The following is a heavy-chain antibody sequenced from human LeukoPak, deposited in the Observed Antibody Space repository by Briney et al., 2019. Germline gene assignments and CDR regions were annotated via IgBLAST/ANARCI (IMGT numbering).Heavy chain of an antibody. CDR2: ISYDGNNK. V-gene: IGHV3-30*04. CDR1: GFTFSSYA. J-gene: IGHJ4*02. D-gene: IGHD3-22*01. Sequence: GGSLRLSCAASGFTFSSYAMHWVRQAPGKGLQGLAVISYDGNNKYYADSVKGRFTISRDNSKNTVYLQMNSLRAEDTAVYYCARAPRFAIRMIVVVTKGHFDYWGQGTLVTVSS. CDR3: ARAPRFAIRMIVVVTKGHFDY.